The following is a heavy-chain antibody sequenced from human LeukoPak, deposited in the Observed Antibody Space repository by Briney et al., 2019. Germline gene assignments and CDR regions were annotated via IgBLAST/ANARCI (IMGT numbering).Heavy chain of an antibody. Sequence: PGGALDLSCDASGFPFMSNYMNWARQAPGKGLEGVSVIYSGGSIYHADSVKGRFTISRDNSKNTLYLQMDSLRAEDTAVYYCARDSVGAGYSDYWGQGTLVTVSS. CDR2: IYSGGSI. V-gene: IGHV3-53*01. CDR1: GFPFMSNY. D-gene: IGHD1-26*01. J-gene: IGHJ4*02. CDR3: ARDSVGAGYSDY.